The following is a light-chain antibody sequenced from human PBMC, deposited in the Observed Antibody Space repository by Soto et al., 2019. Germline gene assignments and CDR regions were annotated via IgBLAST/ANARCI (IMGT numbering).Light chain of an antibody. CDR2: EVN. Sequence: QSALTQPASVSGSPGQSITISCTGTSSDVGSCNCVSWYQQHPGKAPTLMIYEVNKRPSGISNRFSGSKSGNTASLTISGLQAEDEADYYCCSSVGSPHWVFGGGTKLTVL. CDR3: CSSVGSPHWV. V-gene: IGLV2-23*02. CDR1: SSDVGSCNC. J-gene: IGLJ3*02.